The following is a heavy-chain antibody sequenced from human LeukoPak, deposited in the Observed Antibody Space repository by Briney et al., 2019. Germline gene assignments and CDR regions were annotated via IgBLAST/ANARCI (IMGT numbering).Heavy chain of an antibody. Sequence: ASVKVSCKASGYTFSGYYMHWVRQAPGQGLEWMGWINPNSGDTKSAQQFQGRLTMTRDTSINTAYMELSRLRSDDTAVYYCARDFRTIRGVPHVCDVWGQGTMVTVSS. CDR3: ARDFRTIRGVPHVCDV. J-gene: IGHJ3*01. D-gene: IGHD3-10*01. V-gene: IGHV1-2*02. CDR1: GYTFSGYY. CDR2: INPNSGDT.